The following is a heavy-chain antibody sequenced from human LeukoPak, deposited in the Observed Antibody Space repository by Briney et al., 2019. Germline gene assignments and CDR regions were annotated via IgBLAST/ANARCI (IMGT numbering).Heavy chain of an antibody. V-gene: IGHV6-1*01. CDR1: GDSVSSKSAT. Sequence: SQTLSLTCAISGDSVSSKSATWNWIRQSPSRGLEWLGRTYYRSKWYNDYAVSVKSRITINSDTSKNQFSLQLNSVTPEDTAVYYCARGIYGSGVYYYYYGMDVWGHGTTVTVSS. J-gene: IGHJ6*02. D-gene: IGHD3-10*01. CDR3: ARGIYGSGVYYYYYGMDV. CDR2: TYYRSKWYN.